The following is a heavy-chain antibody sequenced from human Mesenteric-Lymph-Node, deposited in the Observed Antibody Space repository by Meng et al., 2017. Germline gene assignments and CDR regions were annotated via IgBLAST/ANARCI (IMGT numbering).Heavy chain of an antibody. Sequence: QLKESGLGLVKPSATLSLNCAVSGGFISRINWWTWVRQPHGKGLEWIGEIYHSGSTNYNPSLKSRVTISVDKSKNQFSLKLSSVTAADTAVYYCARVAAAGNEWFDPWGQGTLVTVSS. D-gene: IGHD6-13*01. J-gene: IGHJ5*02. V-gene: IGHV4-4*02. CDR1: GGFISRINW. CDR3: ARVAAAGNEWFDP. CDR2: IYHSGST.